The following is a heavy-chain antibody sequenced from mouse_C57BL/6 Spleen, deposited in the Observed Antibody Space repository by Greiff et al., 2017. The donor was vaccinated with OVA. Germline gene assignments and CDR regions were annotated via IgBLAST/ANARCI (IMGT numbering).Heavy chain of an antibody. V-gene: IGHV14-2*01. J-gene: IGHJ4*01. CDR3: ARGGEDY. CDR1: GFNIKDYY. CDR2: IDPEDGET. Sequence: EVKLVESGAELVKPGASVKLSCTASGFNIKDYYMHWVKQRTEQGLEWIGRIDPEDGETKYAPKFPGKATITADTSSNTAYLQLSSLTSEDTAVYYCARGGEDYWGQGTSVTVSS.